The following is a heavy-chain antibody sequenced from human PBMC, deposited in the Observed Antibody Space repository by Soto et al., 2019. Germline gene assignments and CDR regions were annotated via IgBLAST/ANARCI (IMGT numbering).Heavy chain of an antibody. V-gene: IGHV1-69*08. J-gene: IGHJ6*02. CDR1: GGTFSRYS. D-gene: IGHD2-2*01. CDR2: IIPIFGIA. CDR3: AREDRDRETGLVPAAIDGMDV. Sequence: QVQLVQSGAEVKKPGSSVKVSCKASGGTFSRYSITWVRQAPGHGLEWIGRIIPIFGIASYAQKFQGRVTIPAHESTSXAXMXXSSLRSDDTAVYYCAREDRDRETGLVPAAIDGMDVWGQGTTVPVSS.